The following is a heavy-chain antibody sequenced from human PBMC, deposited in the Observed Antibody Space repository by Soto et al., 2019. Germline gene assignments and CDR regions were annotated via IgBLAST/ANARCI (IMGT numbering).Heavy chain of an antibody. Sequence: QVQLQESGPGLVKPSQTLSLTYTVSGGSISSGGYYYWSWIRQHPGKGLEWIGYIYYSGSTYYNPSLKSRVTISVDTSKNQFSLKLSSVTAADTAVYYCARGYYYGSGTNWFDPWGQGTLVTVSS. CDR1: GGSISSGGYYY. D-gene: IGHD3-10*01. V-gene: IGHV4-31*03. CDR3: ARGYYYGSGTNWFDP. CDR2: IYYSGST. J-gene: IGHJ5*02.